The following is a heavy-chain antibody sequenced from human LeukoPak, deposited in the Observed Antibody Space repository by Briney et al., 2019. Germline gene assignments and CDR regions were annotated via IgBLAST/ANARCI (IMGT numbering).Heavy chain of an antibody. CDR3: AKSRHSSGWYGNFDY. CDR2: ISDSAVGT. V-gene: IGHV3-23*01. D-gene: IGHD6-19*01. CDR1: GFTFSNYA. Sequence: GGSLRLSCATSGFTFSNYAMSWVRQAPGKGLEWVSIISDSAVGTYYTDSVKGRFTISRDNSKNTLYLQMNSLRAEDTAIYYCAKSRHSSGWYGNFDYWGQGTLVTVSS. J-gene: IGHJ4*02.